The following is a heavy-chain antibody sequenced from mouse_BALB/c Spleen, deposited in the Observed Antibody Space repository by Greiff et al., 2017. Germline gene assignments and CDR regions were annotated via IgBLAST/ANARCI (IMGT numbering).Heavy chain of an antibody. CDR1: GFTFSSYA. CDR3: ARVAYYGNLFAY. J-gene: IGHJ3*01. V-gene: IGHV5-6-5*01. CDR2: ISSGGST. D-gene: IGHD2-10*01. Sequence: EVQRVESGGGLVKPGGSLKLSCAASGFTFSSYAMSWVRQTPEKRLEWVASISSGGSTYYPDSVKGRFTISRDNARNILYLQMSSLRSEDTAMYYCARVAYYGNLFAYWGQGTLVTVSA.